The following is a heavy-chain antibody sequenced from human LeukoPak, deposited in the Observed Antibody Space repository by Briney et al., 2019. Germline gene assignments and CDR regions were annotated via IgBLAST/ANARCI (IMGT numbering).Heavy chain of an antibody. D-gene: IGHD3-3*01. CDR2: ISAYNGNT. CDR3: ARNYDFWSGSLPFDY. CDR1: GYTFTSYG. J-gene: IGHJ4*02. Sequence: ASVKVSCKASGYTFTSYGISWVRQAPGQGLEWMGWISAYNGNTNYAQKLQGRVTMTTDTSTSTAYVELRSLRSDDTAVYYCARNYDFWSGSLPFDYWGQGTLVTVSS. V-gene: IGHV1-18*01.